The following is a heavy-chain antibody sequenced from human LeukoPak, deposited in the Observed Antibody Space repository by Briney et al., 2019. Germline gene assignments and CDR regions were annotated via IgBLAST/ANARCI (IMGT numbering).Heavy chain of an antibody. CDR3: ASHIYCGGDCYPLFDY. CDR1: GRTFSSYA. V-gene: IGHV1-69*05. Sequence: GGSVTVSCKASGRTFSSYAISWVRQAPGQGLEWMGGIIPIFGTANYAQKFQGRVTITTDESTSTAYMELSSLRSEDTAVYYCASHIYCGGDCYPLFDYWGQGTLVTVSS. J-gene: IGHJ4*02. CDR2: IIPIFGTA. D-gene: IGHD2-21*02.